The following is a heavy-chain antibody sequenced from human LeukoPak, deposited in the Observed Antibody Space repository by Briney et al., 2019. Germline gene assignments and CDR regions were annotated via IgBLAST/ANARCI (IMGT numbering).Heavy chain of an antibody. V-gene: IGHV5-51*01. J-gene: IGHJ4*02. CDR3: ARHWGNWNDLRDY. Sequence: GESLKISCQGSGYSFTSYWISWVRQMPGKGLEWMGIIYPGDSDTRYSPSFQGQVTISADKSISTAYLQWSSLKASDTAMYYCARHWGNWNDLRDYWGQGTLVTVSS. CDR2: IYPGDSDT. CDR1: GYSFTSYW. D-gene: IGHD1-20*01.